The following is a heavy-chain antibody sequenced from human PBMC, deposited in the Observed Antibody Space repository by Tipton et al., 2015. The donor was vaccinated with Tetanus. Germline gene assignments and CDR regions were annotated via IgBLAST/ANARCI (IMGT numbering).Heavy chain of an antibody. V-gene: IGHV4-39*07. CDR3: ARDQARGARGWNYFDS. J-gene: IGHJ4*02. CDR1: GGSITSGTYY. Sequence: TLSLTCTVSGGSITSGTYYWGWIRQPPGKGLEWIGNIYSYSGSTYYNPSLKSRVTISVDTSKNQFSLRLNSVTAADTAVYYCARDQARGARGWNYFDSWGQGTLVTVSS. CDR2: IYSYSGST. D-gene: IGHD6-6*01.